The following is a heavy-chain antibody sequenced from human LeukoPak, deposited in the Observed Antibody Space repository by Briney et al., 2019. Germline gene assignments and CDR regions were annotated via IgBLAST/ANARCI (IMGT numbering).Heavy chain of an antibody. J-gene: IGHJ4*02. V-gene: IGHV1-2*02. D-gene: IGHD2-21*02. CDR1: GYTFTGYY. CDR2: INSNSGGT. Sequence: ASVKVSCKASGYTFTGYYMHWVRQAPGQGLEWMGWINSNSGGTNYAQKFQGRVTMTRDTSISTAYMELSRLRSDDTAVYYCARESCGGDCYDFDYWGQGTLVTVSS. CDR3: ARESCGGDCYDFDY.